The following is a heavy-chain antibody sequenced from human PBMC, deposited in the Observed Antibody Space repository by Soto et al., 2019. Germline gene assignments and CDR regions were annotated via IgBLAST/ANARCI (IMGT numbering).Heavy chain of an antibody. D-gene: IGHD5-12*01. Sequence: QVQLVESGGGVVQPGRSLRLSCAASGFTFSSYAMHWVRQAPGKGLEWVAVISYDGSNKYYADSVKGRFTISRDNSKNTLYLQMNSLRAEDTAVYYCARARWLQSPFDYWGQGTLVTVSS. CDR2: ISYDGSNK. CDR3: ARARWLQSPFDY. CDR1: GFTFSSYA. J-gene: IGHJ4*02. V-gene: IGHV3-30-3*01.